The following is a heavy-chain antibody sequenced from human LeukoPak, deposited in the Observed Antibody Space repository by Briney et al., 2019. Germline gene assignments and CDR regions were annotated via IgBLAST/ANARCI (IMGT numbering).Heavy chain of an antibody. J-gene: IGHJ6*02. Sequence: GASVKVSCKGSGYTCTSYHMHWVRQAPGQGLEWMGRIIPILGIANYAQKFQGRVTITADKSTSTAYMELSSLRSEDTAVYHCARGPISGYYDFYYYGMDVWGQGTTVTVSS. D-gene: IGHD3-22*01. CDR3: ARGPISGYYDFYYYGMDV. CDR1: GYTCTSYH. CDR2: IIPILGIA. V-gene: IGHV1-69*04.